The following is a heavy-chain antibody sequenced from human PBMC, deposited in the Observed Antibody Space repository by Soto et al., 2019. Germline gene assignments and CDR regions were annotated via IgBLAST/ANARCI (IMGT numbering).Heavy chain of an antibody. J-gene: IGHJ5*02. V-gene: IGHV3-15*07. CDR2: IKSKTDGGTT. D-gene: IGHD1-26*01. CDR1: GFTFSNAW. CDR3: TTDPIRRQWELLYLGGDWFDP. Sequence: EVQLVESGGGLVKPGGSLRLSCAASGFTFSNAWMNWVRQAPGKGLEWVGRIKSKTDGGTTDYAAPVKGRFTISRDDSKNTLYLQMNSLKTEDTAVYYCTTDPIRRQWELLYLGGDWFDPWGQGTLVTVSS.